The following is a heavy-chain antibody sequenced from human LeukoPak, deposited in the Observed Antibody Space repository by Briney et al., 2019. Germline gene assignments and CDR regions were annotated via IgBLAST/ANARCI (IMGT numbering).Heavy chain of an antibody. V-gene: IGHV3-66*01. CDR3: ASLTSGSYFEY. J-gene: IGHJ4*02. CDR2: IYSGGST. CDR1: GFTVSSNY. D-gene: IGHD1-26*01. Sequence: GGSLRLSCAASGFTVSSNYMSWVRQAPGKGLEWVSVIYSGGSTYYADSVKGRFTISRDNSKNTLYLQMNSLRAEDTAVYYCASLTSGSYFEYWGQGTLVTVSS.